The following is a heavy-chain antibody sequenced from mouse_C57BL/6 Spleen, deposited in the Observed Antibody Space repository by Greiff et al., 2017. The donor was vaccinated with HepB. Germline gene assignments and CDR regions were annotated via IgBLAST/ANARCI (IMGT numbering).Heavy chain of an antibody. V-gene: IGHV1-55*01. Sequence: QVQLKQPGAELVKPGASVKMSCKASGYTFTSYWITWVKQRPGQGLEWIGDIYPGSGSTNYNEKFKSKATLTVDTSSSTAYMQLSSLTSEDSAVYYCALITTVVEGYFDVWGTGTTVTVSS. J-gene: IGHJ1*03. CDR3: ALITTVVEGYFDV. CDR1: GYTFTSYW. D-gene: IGHD1-1*01. CDR2: IYPGSGST.